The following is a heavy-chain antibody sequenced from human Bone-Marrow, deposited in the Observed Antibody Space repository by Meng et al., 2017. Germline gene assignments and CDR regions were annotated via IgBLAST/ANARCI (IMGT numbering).Heavy chain of an antibody. V-gene: IGHV4-39*01. D-gene: IGHD3-3*01. J-gene: IGHJ5*02. CDR2: IYYSGST. Sequence: QLQLQESGPGLVKPSETLSLTCTVSGGSISSSSYYWGWIRQPPGKGLGCIGSIYYSGSTYYNPSLKSRVTISVDTSKNQFSLKLSSVTAADTAVYYCARQGFLEWLLYRGNWFDPWGQGTLVTVSS. CDR3: ARQGFLEWLLYRGNWFDP. CDR1: GGSISSSSYY.